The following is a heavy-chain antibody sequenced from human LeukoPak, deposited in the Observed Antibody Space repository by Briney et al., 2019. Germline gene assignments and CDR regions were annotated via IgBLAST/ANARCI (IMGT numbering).Heavy chain of an antibody. V-gene: IGHV4-59*08. D-gene: IGHD6-19*01. J-gene: IGHJ4*02. Sequence: SETLSLTCTVSGDSMRNYYWSWIRQPPGKGLEWIGYTYHSGNTDYNPSLKSRVTISVDTSKNQFSLKLTSVTAADTAVYYCARRRQWLDFDYWGQGTLVTVSS. CDR3: ARRRQWLDFDY. CDR2: TYHSGNT. CDR1: GDSMRNYY.